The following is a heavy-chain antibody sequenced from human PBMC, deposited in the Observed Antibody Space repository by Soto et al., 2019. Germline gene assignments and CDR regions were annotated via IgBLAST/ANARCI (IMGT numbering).Heavy chain of an antibody. CDR3: AREIGIAAAEPEYYYYYYGMDV. CDR1: GFTFSSYA. D-gene: IGHD6-13*01. J-gene: IGHJ6*02. Sequence: QVQLVESGGGVVQPGRSLRLSCAASGFTFSSYAMHWVRQAPGKGLEWVAVISYDGSNKYYADSVKGRFTISRDNSKNTLYLQMNSLRAEDTAVYYCAREIGIAAAEPEYYYYYYGMDVWGQGTTVTVSS. CDR2: ISYDGSNK. V-gene: IGHV3-30-3*01.